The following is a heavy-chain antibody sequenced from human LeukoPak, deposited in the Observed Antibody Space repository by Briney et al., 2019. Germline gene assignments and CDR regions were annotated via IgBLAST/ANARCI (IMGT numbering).Heavy chain of an antibody. CDR3: AREGSLTYYDILTGYYEGYYFDY. CDR1: GFTFSSYW. Sequence: HPGGSLRLSCAASGFTFSSYWMHWVRQAPGKGLVWVSRINSDGSSTSYADSVKGRFTISRDNAKNMLYLQMNSLRAEDTAVYYCAREGSLTYYDILTGYYEGYYFDYWGQGTLVTVSS. CDR2: INSDGSST. D-gene: IGHD3-9*01. V-gene: IGHV3-74*01. J-gene: IGHJ4*02.